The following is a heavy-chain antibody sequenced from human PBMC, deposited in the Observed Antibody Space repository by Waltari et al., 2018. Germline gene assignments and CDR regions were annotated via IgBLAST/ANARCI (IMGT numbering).Heavy chain of an antibody. V-gene: IGHV1-2*02. Sequence: QVQLVQSGAAVKKPGASVKVSCKASGYTFSGYYMHWVRQAPGKGLEWLGWINPNSGGTNYSQKFQGRVTMTRDTSINTAYMELSRLRSDETAVYYCTRELMGRDYFDHWGQGTLITVSS. J-gene: IGHJ4*02. CDR2: INPNSGGT. CDR3: TRELMGRDYFDH. D-gene: IGHD2-8*01. CDR1: GYTFSGYY.